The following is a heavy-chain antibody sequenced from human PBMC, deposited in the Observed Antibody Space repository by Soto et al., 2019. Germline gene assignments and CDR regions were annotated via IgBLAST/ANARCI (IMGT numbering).Heavy chain of an antibody. Sequence: PSETLSLTCTVSGGSISSSSYYWGWIRQPPGKGLEWIGSIYYSGSTYYNPSLKSRVTISVDTSKNQFSLKLNSVTAADTAVYYCARRVVVVAATNYYYYMDVWGKGTTVTVSS. CDR3: ARRVVVVAATNYYYYMDV. J-gene: IGHJ6*03. D-gene: IGHD2-15*01. CDR1: GGSISSSSYY. CDR2: IYYSGST. V-gene: IGHV4-39*01.